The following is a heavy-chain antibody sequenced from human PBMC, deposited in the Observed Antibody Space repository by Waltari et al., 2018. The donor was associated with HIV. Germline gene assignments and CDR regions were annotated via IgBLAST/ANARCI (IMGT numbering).Heavy chain of an antibody. CDR1: GGSAYREY. D-gene: IGHD3-3*02. CDR3: AGGSGTFGGSRGRFDP. CDR2: VTDIGTV. V-gene: IGHV4-34*01. Sequence: QWCAGLLTPSETLSLTYAVHGGSAYREYWRWPRQSPGKRLGGIGEVTDIGTVNYNPSLRSRVSISEASSKNQFSLNVTSMTAADTAVYYCAGGSGTFGGSRGRFDPWGQGTLVIVST. J-gene: IGHJ5*02.